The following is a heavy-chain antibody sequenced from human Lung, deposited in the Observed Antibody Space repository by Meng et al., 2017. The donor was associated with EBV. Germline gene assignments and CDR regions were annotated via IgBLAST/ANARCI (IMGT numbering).Heavy chain of an antibody. Sequence: QVELVQSGSDLKEPGASIKVSCKASGFTFTESAINWVRQAPGQGLEWMGWINTNTGEPSYAQDFAGRFVFSLDSSVSTAYLQINGLRTDDTAVYFCARAGQYLISDHWGQGNLVTVSS. V-gene: IGHV7-4-1*02. CDR1: GFTFTESA. J-gene: IGHJ4*02. D-gene: IGHD2-2*01. CDR2: INTNTGEP. CDR3: ARAGQYLISDH.